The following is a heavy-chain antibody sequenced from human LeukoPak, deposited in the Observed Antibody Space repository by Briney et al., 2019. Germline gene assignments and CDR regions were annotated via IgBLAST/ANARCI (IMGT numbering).Heavy chain of an antibody. D-gene: IGHD6-13*01. CDR3: GGASGIAAAGTSDAFDI. V-gene: IGHV4-34*01. CDR2: INHSGGT. Sequence: PSETLSLTCAVYGGSFSGYYWSWIRQPPGKGLEWIGEINHSGGTNYNPSLKSRVTISVDTSKNQFSLKLSSVTAADTAVYYCGGASGIAAAGTSDAFDIWGQGTMVTVSS. J-gene: IGHJ3*02. CDR1: GGSFSGYY.